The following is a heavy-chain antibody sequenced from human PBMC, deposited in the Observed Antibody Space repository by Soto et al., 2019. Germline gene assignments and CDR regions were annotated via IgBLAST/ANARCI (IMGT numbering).Heavy chain of an antibody. D-gene: IGHD2-2*01. Sequence: QLQLQESGPGLVKPSETLSLTCTVSGGSISSSSYYWGWIRQPPGKGLEWIGSIYYSRSTYYNPSLKSRVTISVDTSKNQFSLKLSSVTAADTAVYYCATLLRYCSSTSCYGNFDYWGQGTLVTVSS. CDR1: GGSISSSSYY. J-gene: IGHJ4*02. CDR3: ATLLRYCSSTSCYGNFDY. CDR2: IYYSRST. V-gene: IGHV4-39*01.